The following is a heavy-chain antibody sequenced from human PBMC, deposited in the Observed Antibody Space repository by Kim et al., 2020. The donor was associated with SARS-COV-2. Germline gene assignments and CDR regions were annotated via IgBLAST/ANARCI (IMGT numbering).Heavy chain of an antibody. V-gene: IGHV3-66*04. J-gene: IGHJ5*02. Sequence: GGSLRLSCAVSGFSVSGDYMNWVRQAPGKGLECVSVIHTGGATFYADSVKGRFTISRDSSKNTLYLQMNSLRVADTAVYYCARHDWFDPWGQGTLGSDSS. CDR1: GFSVSGDY. CDR3: ARHDWFDP. CDR2: IHTGGAT.